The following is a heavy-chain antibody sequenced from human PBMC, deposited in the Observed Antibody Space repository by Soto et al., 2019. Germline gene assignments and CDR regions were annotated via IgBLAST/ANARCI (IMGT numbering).Heavy chain of an antibody. CDR2: IWYDGSNK. J-gene: IGHJ3*02. Sequence: GGSLRLSCAASGFTFSSYGMHWVRQAPGKGLEWVAVIWYDGSNKYYADSVKGRFTISRDNPKNTLYLQMNSLRAEDTAVYYCASNGWELGDVDAFDIWGQGTMVTVSS. V-gene: IGHV3-33*01. D-gene: IGHD1-26*01. CDR3: ASNGWELGDVDAFDI. CDR1: GFTFSSYG.